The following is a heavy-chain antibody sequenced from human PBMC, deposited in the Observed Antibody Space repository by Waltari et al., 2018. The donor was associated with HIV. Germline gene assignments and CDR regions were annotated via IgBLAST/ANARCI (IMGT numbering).Heavy chain of an antibody. D-gene: IGHD3-22*01. Sequence: QVQLQQWGAGLLKPSETLSLPCAVYGGSFSGSSWSWIRQPPGKGLEWIGEINHSGSTNYNPSLKSRVTISVDTSKNQFSLKLSSVTAADTAVYYCASSSSGYSDYWGQGTLVTVSS. CDR3: ASSSSGYSDY. V-gene: IGHV4-34*01. CDR2: INHSGST. J-gene: IGHJ4*02. CDR1: GGSFSGSS.